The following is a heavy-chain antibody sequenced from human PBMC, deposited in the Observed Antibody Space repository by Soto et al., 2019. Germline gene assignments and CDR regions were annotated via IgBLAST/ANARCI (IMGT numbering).Heavy chain of an antibody. D-gene: IGHD3-22*01. V-gene: IGHV4-59*01. Sequence: ETLSLTCTVSGDSIRTFYWGWFRQPPGKGLEWIGYVYYTGSTNYNPSLKSRVTISVDTSKNQFSLKLNSVTAADTAVYYCARGRTVRNYSDNSDYYYYFDYWGQGSLVTVSS. J-gene: IGHJ4*02. CDR3: ARGRTVRNYSDNSDYYYYFDY. CDR1: GDSIRTFY. CDR2: VYYTGST.